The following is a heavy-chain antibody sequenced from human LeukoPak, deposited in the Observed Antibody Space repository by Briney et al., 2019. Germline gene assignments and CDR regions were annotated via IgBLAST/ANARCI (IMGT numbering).Heavy chain of an antibody. Sequence: GGSLRLSCAASGFTFSSYAMSWVRQAPGKGLEWVSAISGSGGTTYYADSVKGRFTFSRDSSKNTLFLQVNSLRAEDTAVYYCAKDNSHVGDSEERATYGLDVWGQGTTVTVAS. CDR3: AKDNSHVGDSEERATYGLDV. D-gene: IGHD3-3*01. J-gene: IGHJ6*02. CDR2: ISGSGGTT. CDR1: GFTFSSYA. V-gene: IGHV3-23*01.